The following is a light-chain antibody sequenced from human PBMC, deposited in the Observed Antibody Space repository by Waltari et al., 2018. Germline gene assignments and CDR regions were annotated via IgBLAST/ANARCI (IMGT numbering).Light chain of an antibody. CDR1: SSNIGAGYD. Sequence: QSVLTQPPSVSGAPGQRVTISCTGSSSNIGAGYDVHWYQQLPGTAPKLLIYGNSHRPAGVPDRCSGSKSGTSASLAITGLQAEDEADYYCQSYDSSLSGSRVFGGGTKLTVL. V-gene: IGLV1-40*01. J-gene: IGLJ2*01. CDR3: QSYDSSLSGSRV. CDR2: GNS.